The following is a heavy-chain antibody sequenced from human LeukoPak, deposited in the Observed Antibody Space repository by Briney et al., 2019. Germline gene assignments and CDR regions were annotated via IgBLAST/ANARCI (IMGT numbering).Heavy chain of an antibody. Sequence: SETLSLTCTVSGGSISSGGYYWSWIRQHPGKGLEWIGYIYYSGSTYYNPSLKSRVTISVDTSKNQFSLKPSSVTAADTAVYYCARERSGDYFDYWGQGTLVTVSS. V-gene: IGHV4-31*03. J-gene: IGHJ4*02. CDR1: GGSISSGGYY. D-gene: IGHD3-10*01. CDR3: ARERSGDYFDY. CDR2: IYYSGST.